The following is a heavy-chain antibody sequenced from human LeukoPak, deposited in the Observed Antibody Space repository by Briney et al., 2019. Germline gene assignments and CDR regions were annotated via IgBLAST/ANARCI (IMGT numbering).Heavy chain of an antibody. J-gene: IGHJ4*02. CDR2: INTDGSST. CDR3: ARGPSGYHNI. V-gene: IGHV3-74*01. CDR1: GFIFSSYW. Sequence: GGSLRLSCAASGFIFSSYWMHWVRHAPGKGLAWVSRINTDGSSTSYADSVKGRFTISRDSSKNTLYLQMNSLRAEDTAVYYCARGPSGYHNIGGQGTLVTVSS. D-gene: IGHD5-12*01.